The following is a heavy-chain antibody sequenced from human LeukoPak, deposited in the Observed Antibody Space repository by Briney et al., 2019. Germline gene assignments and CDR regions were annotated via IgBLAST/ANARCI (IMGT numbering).Heavy chain of an antibody. D-gene: IGHD7-27*01. J-gene: IGHJ4*02. CDR3: ARHTTGAPPLLFDY. CDR2: IYYSGST. Sequence: PSETLSLTCTVSGGSISSSSYYWGWIRQPPGKGLEWIGSIYYSGSTYYNPSLKSRVTISVDTSKNQFSLKLSSVTAADTAVYYCARHTTGAPPLLFDYWGQGTLVTVSS. V-gene: IGHV4-39*01. CDR1: GGSISSSSYY.